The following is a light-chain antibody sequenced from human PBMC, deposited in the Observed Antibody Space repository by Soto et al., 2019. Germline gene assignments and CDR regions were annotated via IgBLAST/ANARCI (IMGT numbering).Light chain of an antibody. CDR2: GAS. CDR3: QQYGGSVQT. CDR1: QSVSSTY. Sequence: VLTQSPGTLSLSPGERATLSCRASQSVSSTYLAWYQQKPGQAPRLLIYGASSRATGIPDRFSGSGSGTDFTLTISRLEPEDFAVYYCQQYGGSVQTFGQGTKVDIK. J-gene: IGKJ1*01. V-gene: IGKV3-20*01.